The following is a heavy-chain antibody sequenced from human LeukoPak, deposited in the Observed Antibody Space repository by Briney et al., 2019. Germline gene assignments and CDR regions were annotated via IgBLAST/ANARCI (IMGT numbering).Heavy chain of an antibody. CDR1: GYTFTNYG. Sequence: SVKGSCKASGYTFTNYGISWVRQAPGQGLEWMGWISAYNGNTNYAQKLQGRVTMTTDTSTSTAYMELRSLRSDDTAVYYCARETYYDSSGKFDYWGQGTLVTVSS. J-gene: IGHJ4*02. CDR2: ISAYNGNT. V-gene: IGHV1-18*01. CDR3: ARETYYDSSGKFDY. D-gene: IGHD3-22*01.